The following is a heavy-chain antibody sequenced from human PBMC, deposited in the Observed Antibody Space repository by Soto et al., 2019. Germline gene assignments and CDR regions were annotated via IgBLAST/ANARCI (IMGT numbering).Heavy chain of an antibody. CDR3: ARAGTVAAPPLFDY. V-gene: IGHV3-53*05. J-gene: IGHJ4*02. CDR2: IYSGGST. CDR1: GFTVSSNY. Sequence: PGGSLRLSCAASGFTVSSNYMSWVRQAPGKGLEWVSVIYSGGSTYYADSVKGRFTISRDNSKNTLYLQMNSLRAEDTAVYYCARAGTVAAPPLFDYWGQGTLVTVSS. D-gene: IGHD6-19*01.